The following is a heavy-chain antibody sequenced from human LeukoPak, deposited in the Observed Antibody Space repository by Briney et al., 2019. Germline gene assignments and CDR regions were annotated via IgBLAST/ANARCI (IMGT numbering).Heavy chain of an antibody. J-gene: IGHJ4*02. V-gene: IGHV5-51*01. Sequence: GESLKISCRSFGYIFTDYWIVWVRLMPGKGLEWMGMIFPGDSDTRYSPSFQGQVTISADKSISTAYLQWSSLKASDTAMYYCARAGPVAVSKEFDYWGQGTLVTVSS. CDR2: IFPGDSDT. CDR1: GYIFTDYW. D-gene: IGHD6-19*01. CDR3: ARAGPVAVSKEFDY.